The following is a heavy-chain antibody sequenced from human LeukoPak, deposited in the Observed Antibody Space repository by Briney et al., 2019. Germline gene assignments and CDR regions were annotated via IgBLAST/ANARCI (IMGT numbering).Heavy chain of an antibody. D-gene: IGHD2-21*02. V-gene: IGHV3-23*01. CDR2: ISGSGGNT. Sequence: QPGGSLRLSCAASGFTFSSYVMSWVRQAPGKGLGWVSAISGSGGNTYYADSVKGRFTISRDNSKNTLYLQMNSLRADDTAVYYCAKGCGGNCYYFDYWGQGTLVTVSS. CDR3: AKGCGGNCYYFDY. J-gene: IGHJ4*02. CDR1: GFTFSSYV.